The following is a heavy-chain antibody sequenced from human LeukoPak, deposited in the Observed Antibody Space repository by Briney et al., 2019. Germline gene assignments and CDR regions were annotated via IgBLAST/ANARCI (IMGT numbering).Heavy chain of an antibody. J-gene: IGHJ4*02. CDR2: ISDSAGRT. Sequence: PGGSLRLSCAVSGITLSNYGMSWVRQAPGKGLEWVAGISDSAGRTKYADSVKGRFTISRDNPKNTLYLQMNSLRAEDTALYFCAKRGVVIRVILVGFHKEAYYFDSWGQGALVTVSS. D-gene: IGHD3-22*01. CDR1: GITLSNYG. CDR3: AKRGVVIRVILVGFHKEAYYFDS. V-gene: IGHV3-23*01.